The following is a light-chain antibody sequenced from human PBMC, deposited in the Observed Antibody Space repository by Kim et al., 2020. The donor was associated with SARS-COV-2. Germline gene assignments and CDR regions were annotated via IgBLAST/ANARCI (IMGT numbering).Light chain of an antibody. CDR2: RNN. V-gene: IGLV1-47*01. CDR3: AAWDDSLSGWV. CDR1: SSNIGTNY. J-gene: IGLJ3*02. Sequence: QSVLTQPPSASGTPGQRVTISCSGSSSNIGTNYVYWFQQLPGTAPKLLIYRNNHRPSGVPDRFSCSTSGTSASLAISGLLSEEEADYYCAAWDDSLSGWVFGGGTKLTVL.